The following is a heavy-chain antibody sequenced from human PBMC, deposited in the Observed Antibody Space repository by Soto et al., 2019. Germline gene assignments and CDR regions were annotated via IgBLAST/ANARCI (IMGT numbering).Heavy chain of an antibody. D-gene: IGHD1-1*01. CDR1: GFAFHRYA. V-gene: IGHV3-23*01. Sequence: TGGSLRLSCAAGGFAFHRYAMRWVRPAAGKWLEKVSAISGSGGSTYYADSVKGRFTISRDNSKNTLYLQMNSLRAEDTAVYLCAKGGVNWNDDYFDYWGQGTLVTVSS. CDR2: ISGSGGST. CDR3: AKGGVNWNDDYFDY. J-gene: IGHJ4*02.